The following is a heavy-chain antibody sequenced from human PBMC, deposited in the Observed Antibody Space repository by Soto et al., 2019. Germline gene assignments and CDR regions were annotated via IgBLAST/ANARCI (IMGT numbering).Heavy chain of an antibody. Sequence: SETLSLTYNVSGGSMSPYYWSWLRQPPGKGLEWVGYIYYAGTTSYNPSLKSRVTISLETSKSQFSLRLSSVTAADTAVYYCARLGKYYQSLDTWGPGTLVTVS. V-gene: IGHV4-59*08. CDR2: IYYAGTT. CDR3: ARLGKYYQSLDT. D-gene: IGHD2-2*01. CDR1: GGSMSPYY. J-gene: IGHJ5*01.